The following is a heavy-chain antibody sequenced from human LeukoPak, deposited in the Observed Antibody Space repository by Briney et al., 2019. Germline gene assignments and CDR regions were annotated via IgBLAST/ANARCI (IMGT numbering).Heavy chain of an antibody. D-gene: IGHD6-6*01. V-gene: IGHV3-23*01. J-gene: IGHJ4*02. CDR3: ARGGGASVSSLKY. CDR2: ISGGGGST. Sequence: GGSLRLSCAASGFTFTSYAMSWVRQAPGKGLGWVSAISGGGGSTSYADSVKGRFTISRDNSKNTLYLQVNSLRVEDTAIYYCARGGGASVSSLKYWGQGTLVTVSS. CDR1: GFTFTSYA.